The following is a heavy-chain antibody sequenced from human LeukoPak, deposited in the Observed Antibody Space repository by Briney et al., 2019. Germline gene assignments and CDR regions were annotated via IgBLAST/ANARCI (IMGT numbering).Heavy chain of an antibody. CDR2: IYSGGST. CDR1: GFTVSSNY. Sequence: PGGSLRLSCAASGFTVSSNYMSWVRQAPGEGLEWVSVIYSGGSTYYADSVKGRFTISRDNSKNTLYLQMNSLRAEDTAVYYCARSRTIFGVVRWYFDYWGQGTLVTVSS. V-gene: IGHV3-66*02. D-gene: IGHD3-3*01. J-gene: IGHJ4*02. CDR3: ARSRTIFGVVRWYFDY.